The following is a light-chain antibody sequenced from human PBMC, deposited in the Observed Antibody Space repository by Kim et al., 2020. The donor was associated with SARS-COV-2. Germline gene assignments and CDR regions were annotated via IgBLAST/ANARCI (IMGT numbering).Light chain of an antibody. Sequence: DIHMTQSPSTLSASVGDRVTITCRASQSITLLAWYQQKPGKAPKLLIYQASTLERGVPSRFSGSGSGTEFSLTISSLQPDDFATYHCQHYDRYPYTFGQGTKLEI. V-gene: IGKV1-5*01. J-gene: IGKJ2*01. CDR1: QSITL. CDR3: QHYDRYPYT. CDR2: QAS.